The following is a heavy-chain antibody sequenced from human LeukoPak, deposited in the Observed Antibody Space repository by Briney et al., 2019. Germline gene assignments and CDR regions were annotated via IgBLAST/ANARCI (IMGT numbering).Heavy chain of an antibody. J-gene: IGHJ4*02. CDR2: IYYSGNT. V-gene: IGHV4-31*03. CDR1: GGSISSGGYY. D-gene: IGHD2-8*01. Sequence: SQTLSLTCTVSGGSISSGGYYWSWIRQHPGKGLEWIGYIYYSGNTYYNPSLKSRVTISVDTSKNQLSLRLSSVTAADTAVYYCARGQGYCSNGVRYTDFDYWGQGTLVTVSS. CDR3: ARGQGYCSNGVRYTDFDY.